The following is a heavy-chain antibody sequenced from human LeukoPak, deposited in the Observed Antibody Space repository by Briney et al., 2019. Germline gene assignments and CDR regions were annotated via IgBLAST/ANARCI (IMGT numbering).Heavy chain of an antibody. Sequence: GGSLRLSCAASGFIVSDCWMHWVRQAPGKGLVWVSRINEDGRITSYAGSVKGRFTISRDTAKNTLYLEMNSLRAEDTAVYFCATKYYYDSSGYYYDALGYRGQGTLVTVSS. J-gene: IGHJ4*02. CDR1: GFIVSDCW. V-gene: IGHV3-74*01. CDR2: INEDGRIT. D-gene: IGHD3-22*01. CDR3: ATKYYYDSSGYYYDALGY.